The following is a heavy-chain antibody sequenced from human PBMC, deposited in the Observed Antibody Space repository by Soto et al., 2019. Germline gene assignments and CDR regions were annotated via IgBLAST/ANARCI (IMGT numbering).Heavy chain of an antibody. Sequence: QITLKESVPTVVKPTETLTLTCTFSGFSLTTSGVGVGWVRQSPGKAPEWLALIYWDDDKRYSTSLKSRLTITKDTSKNQVVLTMVNVDPADTATYYCAHRVLRTVFGLVTTTAIYFDFWGQGTPVVVSS. J-gene: IGHJ4*02. CDR2: IYWDDDK. V-gene: IGHV2-5*02. CDR3: AHRVLRTVFGLVTTTAIYFDF. D-gene: IGHD3-3*01. CDR1: GFSLTTSGVG.